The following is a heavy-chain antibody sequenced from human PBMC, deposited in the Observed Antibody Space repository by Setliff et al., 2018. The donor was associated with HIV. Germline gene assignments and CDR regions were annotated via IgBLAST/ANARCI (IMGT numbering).Heavy chain of an antibody. V-gene: IGHV3-7*03. CDR2: IKQDGSEK. CDR3: ARVYYDILTGPFDY. Sequence: PGGSLRLSCAASGFTYSSYWMSWVRQAPGKGLEWVANIKQDGSEKYYVDSVKGRFTISRDNAKNSLYLQMNSLRAEDTAVYYCARVYYDILTGPFDYWGQGTLVTVSS. CDR1: GFTYSSYW. J-gene: IGHJ4*02. D-gene: IGHD3-9*01.